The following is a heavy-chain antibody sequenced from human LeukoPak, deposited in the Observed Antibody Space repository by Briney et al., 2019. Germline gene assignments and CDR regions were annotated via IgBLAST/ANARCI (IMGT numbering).Heavy chain of an antibody. D-gene: IGHD2-2*02. Sequence: PGGSLRLSCAASGFTFSSYAMHWVRQAPGKGLEWVAVISYDGSNKYYADSVKGRFTISRDNSKNTLYLQMNSLRAEDTAVYYCARVAYPLSYGYFDYRGQGTLVTVSS. CDR1: GFTFSSYA. CDR3: ARVAYPLSYGYFDY. J-gene: IGHJ4*02. V-gene: IGHV3-30-3*01. CDR2: ISYDGSNK.